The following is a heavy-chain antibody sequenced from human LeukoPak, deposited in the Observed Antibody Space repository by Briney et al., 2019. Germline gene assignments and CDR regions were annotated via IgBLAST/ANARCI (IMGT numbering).Heavy chain of an antibody. CDR1: GFTFSSYS. J-gene: IGHJ4*02. Sequence: GGSLRLSCAASGFTFSSYSMNWVRQAPGKGLEWVSVIYSGGSTYYADSVKGRFTISRDNSKNTLYLQMNSLRAEDTAVYYCARGPSADDSAEYWGQGTLVTVSS. CDR2: IYSGGST. CDR3: ARGPSADDSAEY. V-gene: IGHV3-53*01. D-gene: IGHD3-22*01.